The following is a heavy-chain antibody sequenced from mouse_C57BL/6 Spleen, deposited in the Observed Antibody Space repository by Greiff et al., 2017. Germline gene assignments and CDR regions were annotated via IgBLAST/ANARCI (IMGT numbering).Heavy chain of an antibody. CDR3: TTPYDYDTGY. D-gene: IGHD2-4*01. V-gene: IGHV14-4*01. J-gene: IGHJ2*01. Sequence: EVQLQQSGAELVRPGASVKLSCTASGFNIKDDYMHWVKQRPEQGLEWIGWIDPENGDTEYASQFQGKATITADTSSNTAYLQLSSLTSEDTAVYYCTTPYDYDTGYWGQGTTLTVSS. CDR2: IDPENGDT. CDR1: GFNIKDDY.